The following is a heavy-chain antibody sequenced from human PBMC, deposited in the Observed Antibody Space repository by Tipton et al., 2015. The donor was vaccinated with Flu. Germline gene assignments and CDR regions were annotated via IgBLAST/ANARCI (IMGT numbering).Heavy chain of an antibody. V-gene: IGHV4-39*01. CDR1: GGSISTYY. Sequence: TLSLTCTVSGGSISTYYWGWIRQPPGKGLEWIGSIFPSGTTYYNPSLKSRVTISVDTSKSQFSLKLRSVTAADTAVYYCARLSYYDVDLKNFYFDYWGQGAPVTVSS. D-gene: IGHD3-10*02. CDR2: IFPSGTT. J-gene: IGHJ4*02. CDR3: ARLSYYDVDLKNFYFDY.